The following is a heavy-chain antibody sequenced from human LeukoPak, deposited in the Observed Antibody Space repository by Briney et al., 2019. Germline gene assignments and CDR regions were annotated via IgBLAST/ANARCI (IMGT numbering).Heavy chain of an antibody. V-gene: IGHV4-34*01. J-gene: IGHJ6*03. D-gene: IGHD3-3*01. Sequence: PSETLSLTCAVYGGSFSGYYWSWIRQPPGKGLEWIGEINHSGSTNYNPSLKSRVTISVDTSENQFSLKLSSVTAADTAVYYCARGGSDFWSGYYRHYYMDVWGKGTTVTVSS. CDR1: GGSFSGYY. CDR2: INHSGST. CDR3: ARGGSDFWSGYYRHYYMDV.